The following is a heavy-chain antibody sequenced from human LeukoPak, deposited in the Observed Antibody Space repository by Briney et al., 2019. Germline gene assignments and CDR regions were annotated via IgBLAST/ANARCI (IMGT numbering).Heavy chain of an antibody. Sequence: PGGSLRLSCAASGFTVSSNCMSCVRQAPGRGLEWVSVIYSGGTTYYADSVKGRFTISRDNSNNTLFLQMNSLTAEDTAVYYCARDGASTFSGTYWGQGTLVTVSS. V-gene: IGHV3-66*01. CDR2: IYSGGTT. CDR1: GFTVSSNC. D-gene: IGHD3-16*01. J-gene: IGHJ4*02. CDR3: ARDGASTFSGTY.